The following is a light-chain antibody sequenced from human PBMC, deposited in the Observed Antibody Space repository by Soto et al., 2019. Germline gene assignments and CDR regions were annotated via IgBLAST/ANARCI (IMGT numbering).Light chain of an antibody. CDR2: EVN. CDR3: FSFTTTRTHV. Sequence: LTQPSSLSGSPGQSITISCTGTISDIGAYDYVSWFQQHPGKAPKLMISEVNNRPSGVSNRFSGSKSGNTAYLTISGLQVEDEAEYFCFSFTTTRTHVFRTGTKVNVL. V-gene: IGLV2-14*01. J-gene: IGLJ1*01. CDR1: ISDIGAYDY.